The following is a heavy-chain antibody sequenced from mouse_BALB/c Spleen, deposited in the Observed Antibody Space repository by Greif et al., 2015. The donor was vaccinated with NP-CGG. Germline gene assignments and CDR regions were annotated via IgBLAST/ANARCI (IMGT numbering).Heavy chain of an antibody. J-gene: IGHJ4*01. V-gene: IGHV1-14*01. CDR1: GYTFTSYV. CDR3: ARGGSDYAMDY. Sequence: VQLQQSGPELVKPGASVKMSCKASGYTFTSYVMHWVKQKPGQGLEWIGYINPYNDGTKYNEKFKGKATLTSDKSSSTAYMELSSLTSEDSAVYYCARGGSDYAMDYWGQGTSVTVSS. CDR2: INPYNDGT. D-gene: IGHD1-1*02.